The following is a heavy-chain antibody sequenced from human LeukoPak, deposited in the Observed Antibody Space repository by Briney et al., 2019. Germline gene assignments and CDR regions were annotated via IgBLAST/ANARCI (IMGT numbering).Heavy chain of an antibody. CDR1: GFTFTNAW. CDR3: TTDLGTYYHGSQRLIPIDY. V-gene: IGHV3-15*01. Sequence: GGSLRLSCVASGFTFTNAWMGWLRQAPGKGLEWIGRIKSKTDGETTNYAEPVRGRFTISRDDSKSAVYLQMNSLKIEDTAVYYCTTDLGTYYHGSQRLIPIDYWGQGTLVTVSS. J-gene: IGHJ4*02. D-gene: IGHD3-10*01. CDR2: IKSKTDGETT.